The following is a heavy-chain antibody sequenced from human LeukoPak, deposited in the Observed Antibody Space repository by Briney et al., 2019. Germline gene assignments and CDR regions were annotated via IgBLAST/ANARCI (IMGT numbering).Heavy chain of an antibody. V-gene: IGHV1-2*02. D-gene: IGHD2-15*01. CDR3: ARGRVKVVVAAEIFDY. CDR1: GYTFTGYY. Sequence: ASVKVSCKASGYTFTGYYMHWVRQAPGQGLEWMGWINPNSGGTNYAQKFQGRVTMTRDTSISTAYMELSRLRSDDTAVYYCARGRVKVVVAAEIFDYWGQGTLVTVSS. CDR2: INPNSGGT. J-gene: IGHJ4*02.